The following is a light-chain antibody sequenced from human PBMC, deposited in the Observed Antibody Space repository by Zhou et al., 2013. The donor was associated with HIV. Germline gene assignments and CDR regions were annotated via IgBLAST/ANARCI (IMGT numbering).Light chain of an antibody. V-gene: IGKV1-39*01. Sequence: DIQMTQSPSSLSASLGDTVNITCRPSLNIRTFVNWYQQRPGEPPKLLIYHTSNLQTGVPTRFNGSGSGTVFTLTITSLRPEDFATYYCQQSYSTLWTFGQGTKVSIK. CDR1: LNIRTF. J-gene: IGKJ1*01. CDR2: HTS. CDR3: QQSYSTLWT.